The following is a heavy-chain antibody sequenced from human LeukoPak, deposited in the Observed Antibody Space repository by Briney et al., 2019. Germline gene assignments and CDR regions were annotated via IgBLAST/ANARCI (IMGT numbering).Heavy chain of an antibody. J-gene: IGHJ6*03. V-gene: IGHV1-8*01. CDR3: ARVVMKAFYYYYMDV. Sequence: ASVKVSCKASGYTFSDYDVNWVRQAPGQGLEWMGWMNPTSGDTGYAQKFQGRVTMTRGMSRNTAYMELSRLRSEDIAVYFCARVVMKAFYYYYMDVWGKGTTIIISS. CDR1: GYTFSDYD. CDR2: MNPTSGDT. D-gene: IGHD2-21*01.